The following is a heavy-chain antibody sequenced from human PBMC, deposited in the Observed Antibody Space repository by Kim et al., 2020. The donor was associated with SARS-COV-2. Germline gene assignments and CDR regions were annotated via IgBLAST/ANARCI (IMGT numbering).Heavy chain of an antibody. CDR2: IHTGGST. Sequence: GGSLRLSCAASGFSVIERDVTWVRQAPGKGLEWVSVIHTGGSTSYADSVTKGTFVIPRDRSTNTVYLQMNSLRHDDTALYYCATGKRFFVDWGQGTQVTVSS. J-gene: IGHJ4*02. CDR3: ATGKRFFVD. D-gene: IGHD3-10*01. CDR1: GFSVIERD. V-gene: IGHV3-66*01.